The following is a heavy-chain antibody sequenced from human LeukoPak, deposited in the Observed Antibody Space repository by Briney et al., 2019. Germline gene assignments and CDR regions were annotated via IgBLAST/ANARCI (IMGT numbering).Heavy chain of an antibody. CDR3: TRIFHSASWFFDL. Sequence: GGSLRLSCGTSGVILSPYWMSWVRQAPGKGLEWVANIKQDGSEKNYADSVKGRFTISRDNANNLVFLQMNNLRVEDTALYFCTRIFHSASWFFDLWGRGTLVTVSS. J-gene: IGHJ2*01. CDR1: GVILSPYW. CDR2: IKQDGSEK. D-gene: IGHD4/OR15-4a*01. V-gene: IGHV3-7*01.